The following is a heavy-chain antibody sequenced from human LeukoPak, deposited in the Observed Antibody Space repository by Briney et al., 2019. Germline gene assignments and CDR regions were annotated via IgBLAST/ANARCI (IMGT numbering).Heavy chain of an antibody. CDR1: GDSITTNNYY. CDR3: ARDFDSPMAFDI. V-gene: IGHV4-61*02. D-gene: IGHD3-9*01. Sequence: SQTLSLTCTVSGDSITTNNYYWSWIRQPAGKGLEWIGRIYANGNTNYNPSLKSRVTISVDTSKNQFSLRLSSVTAADTAVYYCARDFDSPMAFDIWGQGTMVTVSS. CDR2: IYANGNT. J-gene: IGHJ3*02.